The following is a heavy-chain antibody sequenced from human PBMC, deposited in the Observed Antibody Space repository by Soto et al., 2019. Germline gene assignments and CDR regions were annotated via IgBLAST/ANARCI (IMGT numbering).Heavy chain of an antibody. D-gene: IGHD3-10*01. CDR2: VSPQFRTS. CDR3: ARVSYYGSGSYSPDGMEV. CDR1: GVSFNNNG. V-gene: IGHV1-69*01. Sequence: QVQLVQSGAEVKKPGSSVKVSCKTSGVSFNNNGIGWVRQAPGHGLEWMGGVSPQFRTSNYARKFQGRISITADASTGTVNVELSSLRSDDTAQYYWARVSYYGSGSYSPDGMEVWGQGTTVTVSS. J-gene: IGHJ6*02.